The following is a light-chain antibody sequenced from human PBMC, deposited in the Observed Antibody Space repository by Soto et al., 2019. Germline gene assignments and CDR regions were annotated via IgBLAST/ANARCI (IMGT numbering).Light chain of an antibody. J-gene: IGLJ1*01. CDR1: SSNIGGNS. CDR2: DDN. V-gene: IGLV1-51*01. Sequence: QSVLTEPPSVSAAPGQKVTISCSGSSSNIGGNSVSWYQQLPGTAPKLLIYDDNKRLSGIPDRFSGSKSGTSATLGITGFQTGDDADYYCGSWDSSLSAYVFGTGTKVTVL. CDR3: GSWDSSLSAYV.